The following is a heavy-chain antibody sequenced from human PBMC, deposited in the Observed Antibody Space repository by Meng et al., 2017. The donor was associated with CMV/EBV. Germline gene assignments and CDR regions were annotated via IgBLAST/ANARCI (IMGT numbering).Heavy chain of an antibody. J-gene: IGHJ4*02. CDR1: GYTFTSYY. CDR3: ARDKNLYDSSCYYWFDY. CDR2: INPSGGST. Sequence: AAVKVSCQASGYTFTSYYMHWVRQAPGQVLEGMGLINPSGGSTSYAQKVQGRVTMTRDTSTSTVYMELNSLRSEDTAGYYCARDKNLYDSSCYYWFDYWGQGTLVTVSS. D-gene: IGHD3-22*01. V-gene: IGHV1-46*01.